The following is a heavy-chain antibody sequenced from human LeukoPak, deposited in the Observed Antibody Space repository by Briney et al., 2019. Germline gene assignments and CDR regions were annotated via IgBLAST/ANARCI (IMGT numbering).Heavy chain of an antibody. D-gene: IGHD7-27*01. CDR1: GGSISSSNW. J-gene: IGHJ2*01. CDR2: IYHSGST. CDR3: ARSLKLGDWYFDL. V-gene: IGHV4-4*02. Sequence: SGTLSLTCAVSGGSISSSNWWSWVRQPPGKGLEGTGEIYHSGSTNYNPSLKSRVTISVDKSKNQFSLKLSSVTAADTAVYYCARSLKLGDWYFDLWGRGTLVTASS.